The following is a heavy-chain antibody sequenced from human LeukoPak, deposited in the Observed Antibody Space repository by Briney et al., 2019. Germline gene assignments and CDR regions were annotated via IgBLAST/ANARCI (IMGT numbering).Heavy chain of an antibody. V-gene: IGHV4-34*01. CDR3: AREDTAMAYFDY. Sequence: SETLSLTCAVYGGSFRGYYWSWIRQPPGKGLEWIGEINHSGSTNYNPSLKSRVTISVDTSKNQFSLKLISVTAADTAVYYCAREDTAMAYFDYWGQGTLVTVSS. CDR1: GGSFRGYY. D-gene: IGHD5-18*01. CDR2: INHSGST. J-gene: IGHJ4*02.